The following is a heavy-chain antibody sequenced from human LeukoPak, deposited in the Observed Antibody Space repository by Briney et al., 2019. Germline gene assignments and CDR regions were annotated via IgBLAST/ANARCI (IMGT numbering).Heavy chain of an antibody. CDR2: TKPDEREK. J-gene: IGHJ4*02. V-gene: IGHV3-7*03. Sequence: GGSLRLSCAASGFTFSSYAMSWVRQAPGKGLEWVANTKPDEREKYYVDSVKGRFTISRDNAKNSLYPQMNSLRVDDTAVYYCTRDGEGASHYWGQGTLVTASS. D-gene: IGHD3-10*01. CDR3: TRDGEGASHY. CDR1: GFTFSSYA.